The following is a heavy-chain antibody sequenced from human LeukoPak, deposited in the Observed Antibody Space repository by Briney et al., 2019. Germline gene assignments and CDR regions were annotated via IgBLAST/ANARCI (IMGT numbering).Heavy chain of an antibody. CDR1: GFTVNNNY. CDR2: IFSGGST. V-gene: IGHV3-53*01. D-gene: IGHD2-15*01. Sequence: GGSLRLSCAASGFTVNNNYMGWVRQAPGKALEWVSVIFSGGSTYYADSVKGRFTISRDNAKNSLYLQMNSLTAEDTAIYYCAKHQPAQRVVDYWGQGTLVTVSS. CDR3: AKHQPAQRVVDY. J-gene: IGHJ4*02.